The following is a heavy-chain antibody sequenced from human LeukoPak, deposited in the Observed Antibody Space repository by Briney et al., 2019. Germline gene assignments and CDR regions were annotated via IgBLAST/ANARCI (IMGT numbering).Heavy chain of an antibody. CDR3: ARGRDTTTWYGNWFDP. V-gene: IGHV3-30*04. Sequence: GGSLRLSCVVSGFTFSSYPMHWVRQAPGKGLEWVAVTSYDGSTTNYADSVKPRFTISRDNSKNTLYLQMSSLRADDTAVYSCARGRDTTTWYGNWFDPWGQGTLVTVSS. J-gene: IGHJ5*02. CDR1: GFTFSSYP. D-gene: IGHD6-13*01. CDR2: TSYDGSTT.